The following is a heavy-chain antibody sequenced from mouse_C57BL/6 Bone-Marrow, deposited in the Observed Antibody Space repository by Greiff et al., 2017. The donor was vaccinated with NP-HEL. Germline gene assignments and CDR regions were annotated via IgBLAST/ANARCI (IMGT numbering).Heavy chain of an antibody. D-gene: IGHD4-1*01. CDR3: ARYWDVLFDY. V-gene: IGHV1-26*01. CDR1: GYTFTDYY. CDR2: INPNNGGT. J-gene: IGHJ2*01. Sequence: EVQLQQSGPELVKPGASVKISCKASGYTFTDYYMNWVKQSHGKSLEWIGDINPNNGGTSYNQKFKGKATLTVDKSSSTAYMELRSLTSEDSAVYYCARYWDVLFDYWGQGTTLTVSS.